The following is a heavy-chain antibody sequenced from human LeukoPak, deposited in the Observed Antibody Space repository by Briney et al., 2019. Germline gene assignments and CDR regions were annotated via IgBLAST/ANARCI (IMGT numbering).Heavy chain of an antibody. CDR3: ASTTRPSGPFDP. D-gene: IGHD1-26*01. CDR2: ISPTSSYI. CDR1: GFTFSSYN. V-gene: IGHV3-21*01. J-gene: IGHJ5*02. Sequence: GGSLRLSCAASGFTFSSYNMNWVRQAPGKGLEWVSSISPTSSYISYADSVKGRFTISRDNAKNSLYLQMNSLRVEDTAVYYCASTTRPSGPFDPWGQGTLVTVSS.